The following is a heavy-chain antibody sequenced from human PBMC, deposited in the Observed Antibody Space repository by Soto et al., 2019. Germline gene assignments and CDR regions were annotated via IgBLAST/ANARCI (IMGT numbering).Heavy chain of an antibody. V-gene: IGHV3-23*01. Sequence: LRLSCAASGFTFSSYAMSWVRQAPGKGLEWVSAISGSGGSTYYADSVKGRFTISRDNSKNTLYLQMNSLRAEDTAVYYCAKAGGGVYYYDSSGYYDYWGQGTLVTVSS. CDR3: AKAGGGVYYYDSSGYYDY. J-gene: IGHJ4*02. CDR1: GFTFSSYA. CDR2: ISGSGGST. D-gene: IGHD3-22*01.